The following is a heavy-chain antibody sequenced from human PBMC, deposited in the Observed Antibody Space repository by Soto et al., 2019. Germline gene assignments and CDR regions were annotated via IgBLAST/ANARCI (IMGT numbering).Heavy chain of an antibody. D-gene: IGHD1-7*01. CDR2: IAYDGNDK. V-gene: IGHV3-30*03. CDR3: ARDVGNYVPYYYGMDV. Sequence: QAQLVESGGGVVQPGRSLRLSCAACEFTFNTYAMHWVRQAPGKGLEWVAVIAYDGNDKYYADSVKGRFTISRDNSKNALYLQMNTLRPEDTAMYYCARDVGNYVPYYYGMDVWGQGTTVTVSS. J-gene: IGHJ6*02. CDR1: EFTFNTYA.